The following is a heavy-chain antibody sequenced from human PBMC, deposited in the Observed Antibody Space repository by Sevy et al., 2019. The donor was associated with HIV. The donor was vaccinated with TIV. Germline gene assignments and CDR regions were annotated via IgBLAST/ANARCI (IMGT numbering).Heavy chain of an antibody. J-gene: IGHJ3*02. CDR2: ISSSGSTI. Sequence: GGSLRLSCAASGFTFSDYYMSWIRQAPGKGLEWVSYISSSGSTIYYADSVKGRFTISRDNAKNSLYLQMNSLRAEETVVYYCARRMVVVITLGAFDIWGQGTMVTVSS. D-gene: IGHD3-22*01. V-gene: IGHV3-11*01. CDR1: GFTFSDYY. CDR3: ARRMVVVITLGAFDI.